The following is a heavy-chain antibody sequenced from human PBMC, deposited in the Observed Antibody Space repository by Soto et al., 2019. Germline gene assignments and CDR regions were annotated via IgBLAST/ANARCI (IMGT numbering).Heavy chain of an antibody. CDR1: GYTFTSYY. J-gene: IGHJ3*01. CDR3: TRSIITTAGTDAFHL. V-gene: IGHV1-46*03. CDR2: ISPSSGGT. D-gene: IGHD6-13*01. Sequence: QVQLVQSGAEVKKPGASVRVSCKASGYTFTSYYIHWVRQAPGQGPEWMGMISPSSGGTDYAQKFQGRVTMTRDTSTSTVYMELSSLRSEDTAVYFCTRSIITTAGTDAFHLWGQGTLVTVSS.